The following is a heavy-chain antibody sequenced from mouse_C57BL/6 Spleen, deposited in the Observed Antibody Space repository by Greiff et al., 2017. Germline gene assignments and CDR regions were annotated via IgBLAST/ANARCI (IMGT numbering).Heavy chain of an antibody. D-gene: IGHD3-2*02. CDR1: GYTFTDYN. CDR2: INPNNGGT. J-gene: IGHJ3*01. CDR3: ARTAQAWFAY. Sequence: EVQLQESGPELVKPGASVKIPCKASGYTFTDYNMDWVKQSHGKSLEWIGDINPNNGGTIYNQKFKGKATLTVDKSSSTAYMELRSLTSEDTAVYYCARTAQAWFAYWGQGTLVTVSA. V-gene: IGHV1-18*01.